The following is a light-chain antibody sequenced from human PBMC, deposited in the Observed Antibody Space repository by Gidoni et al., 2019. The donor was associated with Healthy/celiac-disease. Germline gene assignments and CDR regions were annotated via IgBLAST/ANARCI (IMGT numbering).Light chain of an antibody. CDR3: QQYDNLLT. J-gene: IGKJ4*01. CDR1: QDISNY. Sequence: DIQITQSPSSRSASVGDRVTITCQASQDISNYLNWYQQKPGKAPKLLSYDASNLETGVPSRFSGSGSGTDFTFTISSLQPEDMATYYCQQYDNLLTCGGGNKVEIK. V-gene: IGKV1-33*01. CDR2: DAS.